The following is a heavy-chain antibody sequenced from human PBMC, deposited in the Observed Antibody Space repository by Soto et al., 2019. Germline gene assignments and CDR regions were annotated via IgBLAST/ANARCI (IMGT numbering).Heavy chain of an antibody. V-gene: IGHV4-30-2*01. CDR1: GGSISRGGYS. CDR3: DRVPDR. CDR2: IYHRGST. Sequence: SETLSLTCAVSGGSISRGGYSWIGIRQPTGKGVEWNGDIYHRGSTYYNPSLKSRVTISVDRSKNQFSLKLTSVTAADTAVYYCDRVPDRWGQGTLVTVSS. J-gene: IGHJ4*01. D-gene: IGHD2-2*01.